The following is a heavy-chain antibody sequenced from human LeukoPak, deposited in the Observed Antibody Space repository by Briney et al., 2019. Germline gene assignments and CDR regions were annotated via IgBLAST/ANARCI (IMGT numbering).Heavy chain of an antibody. D-gene: IGHD2-2*01. CDR1: GDSISSYF. CDR2: IYYSGNT. Sequence: SETLSLTCTVSGDSISSYFWSWIRQPPGKGLEWIGYIYYSGNTNYNPSLKSRVTISVDTSKNQFSLKLSSVTAADTAVYYCARQPYCSSTSCYSFADDYWGQGTLVTVSS. CDR3: ARQPYCSSTSCYSFADDY. V-gene: IGHV4-59*08. J-gene: IGHJ4*02.